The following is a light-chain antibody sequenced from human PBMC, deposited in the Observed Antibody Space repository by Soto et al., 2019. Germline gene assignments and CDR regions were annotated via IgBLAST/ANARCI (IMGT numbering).Light chain of an antibody. CDR3: SSYTSSSSVI. Sequence: QSALTQSASVSGSPGQSITISCTGTSSDIGGYNYVSWYQLHPGKPPKLMIYDVSIRPSGVSNRFSGSKSGNTASLTISGLQAEDETDYYCSSYTSSSSVIFGGGTKVTVL. J-gene: IGLJ2*01. V-gene: IGLV2-14*03. CDR1: SSDIGGYNY. CDR2: DVS.